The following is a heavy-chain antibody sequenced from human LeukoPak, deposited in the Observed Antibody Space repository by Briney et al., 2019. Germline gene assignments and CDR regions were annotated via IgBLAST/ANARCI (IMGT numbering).Heavy chain of an antibody. V-gene: IGHV1-18*01. CDR2: ISDYNGNT. Sequence: GASXXXXXXXSGXTFTXXGISWVRQAPGQGLEWMGWISDYNGNTNYAQKLQGRVTMTTDTSTSTAYMELRSLRSDDTAVYYCARDLYRDSLPVSWFDPWGQGTLVTVSS. J-gene: IGHJ5*02. CDR3: ARDLYRDSLPVSWFDP. CDR1: GXTFTXXG. D-gene: IGHD4-11*01.